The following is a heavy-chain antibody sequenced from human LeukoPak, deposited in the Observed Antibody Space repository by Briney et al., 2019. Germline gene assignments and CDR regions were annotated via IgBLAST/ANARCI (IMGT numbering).Heavy chain of an antibody. D-gene: IGHD2-15*01. J-gene: IGHJ4*02. CDR1: GGTFSSYA. Sequence: ASVKVSCKASGGTFSSYAISWVRQAPGQGLEWMGGIIPIFGTANYAQKFQGRVTITADKSTSTAYMELSSLRSEDTAVYYCARDEYCSGGSCYHFDYWGQGTLVTVSS. CDR2: IIPIFGTA. V-gene: IGHV1-69*06. CDR3: ARDEYCSGGSCYHFDY.